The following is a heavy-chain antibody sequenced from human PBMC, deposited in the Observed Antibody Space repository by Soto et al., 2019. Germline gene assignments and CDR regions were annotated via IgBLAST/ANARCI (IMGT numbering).Heavy chain of an antibody. CDR2: INPSGGST. Sequence: QVQLVQSGAEVKKPGASVKVSCKASGYTFTSYYMHWVRQAPGQVLKWMGIINPSGGSTSYAQKYQGRVAMTRDTYTSTVYIELSSLRSEDTAVYYCAREISSPSTPDNYFDYWGQGTLVTVSS. CDR1: GYTFTSYY. V-gene: IGHV1-46*03. J-gene: IGHJ4*02. CDR3: AREISSPSTPDNYFDY. D-gene: IGHD6-6*01.